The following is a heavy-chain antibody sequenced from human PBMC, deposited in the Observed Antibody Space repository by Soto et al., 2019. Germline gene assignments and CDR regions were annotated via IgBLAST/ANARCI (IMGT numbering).Heavy chain of an antibody. J-gene: IGHJ6*02. V-gene: IGHV3-23*01. CDR3: ASTFIAVARYYYYGMDV. CDR2: ISGSGGST. D-gene: IGHD6-19*01. CDR1: GFTFSSYA. Sequence: GGSLRLCCAASGFTFSSYAMSWVRQAPGKGLEWVSAISGSGGSTYYADSVKGRFTISRDNSKNTLYLQMNSLRAEDTAVYYCASTFIAVARYYYYGMDVWGQGTTVTVSS.